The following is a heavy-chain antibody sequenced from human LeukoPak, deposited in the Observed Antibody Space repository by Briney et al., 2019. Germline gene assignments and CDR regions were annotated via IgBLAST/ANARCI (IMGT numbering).Heavy chain of an antibody. CDR1: GYTFTSYY. V-gene: IGHV1-46*01. J-gene: IGHJ4*02. D-gene: IGHD2-15*01. CDR2: SNPSGGST. CDR3: ARNRRGVAAEIDY. Sequence: ASVKVSCKASGYTFTSYYMHWVRQAPGQGLEWMGISNPSGGSTSYAQKFQGRVTMTRDTSTSTVYMELCSLRSEDTAVYYCARNRRGVAAEIDYWGQGTLVTVSS.